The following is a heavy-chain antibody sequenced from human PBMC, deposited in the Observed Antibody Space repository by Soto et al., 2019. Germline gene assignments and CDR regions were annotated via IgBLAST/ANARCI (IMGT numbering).Heavy chain of an antibody. Sequence: GGSLRLSCAASGFTFSSYAMSWFRQAPGKGLEWVSAISGSGGSTYYADSVKGRFTISRDNSKNTLYLQMNSLRAEDTAVYYCAKHPFIWGSYYYYYMDVWGKGTTVTVSS. V-gene: IGHV3-23*01. CDR1: GFTFSSYA. J-gene: IGHJ6*03. D-gene: IGHD7-27*01. CDR3: AKHPFIWGSYYYYYMDV. CDR2: ISGSGGST.